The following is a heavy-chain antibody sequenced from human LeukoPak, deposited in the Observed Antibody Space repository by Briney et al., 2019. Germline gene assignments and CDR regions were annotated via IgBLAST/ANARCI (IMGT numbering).Heavy chain of an antibody. CDR2: IYSSGST. CDR1: GGSISSYY. CDR3: ARQGSGGRAFDI. V-gene: IGHV4-59*08. J-gene: IGHJ3*02. Sequence: SSETLSLTCIVSGGSISSYYWSWIREPPGKGLEWIGYIYSSGSTNSNPSLKSRVTISVDTSKSQFSLKMTSVTAADTAVYYCARQGSGGRAFDIWGQGTMVTVSS. D-gene: IGHD1-26*01.